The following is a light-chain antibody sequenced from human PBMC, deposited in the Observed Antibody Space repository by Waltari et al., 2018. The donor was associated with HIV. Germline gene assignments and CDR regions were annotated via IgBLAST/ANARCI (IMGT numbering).Light chain of an antibody. CDR1: QNSRGY. V-gene: IGKV1-39*01. J-gene: IGKJ2*01. Sequence: DCQMTKSPSSLSASVGDRVTITCRATQNSRGYLNWYQQIPGKDPKLLIYAASNLQSGVPSRFSGSGSGTDFTLTIRALEPEDFVSYYCQQSYRTPRTFGQGTKVEIK. CDR2: AAS. CDR3: QQSYRTPRT.